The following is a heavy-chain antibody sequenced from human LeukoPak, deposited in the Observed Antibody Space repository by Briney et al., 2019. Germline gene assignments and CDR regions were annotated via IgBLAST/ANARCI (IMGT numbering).Heavy chain of an antibody. CDR1: GFTFSNSG. D-gene: IGHD1-14*01. CDR2: INTDGTNT. V-gene: IGHV3-74*03. Sequence: GGSLRLSCVASGFTFSNSGMHWVRQTPGKGLLWGSRINTDGTNTKYADSVKARFTISRDNAKNTLYLQMNTLRAEDTAVYYCARDQTQTGPTTVDYWGQGTLVTVSS. J-gene: IGHJ4*02. CDR3: ARDQTQTGPTTVDY.